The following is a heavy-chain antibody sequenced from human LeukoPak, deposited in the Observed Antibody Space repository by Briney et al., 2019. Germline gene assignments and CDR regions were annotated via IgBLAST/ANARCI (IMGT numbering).Heavy chain of an antibody. V-gene: IGHV5-51*01. J-gene: IGHJ6*02. CDR2: IYPDDSDA. CDR3: ARGAYGSGSYYNYYGMDV. D-gene: IGHD3-10*01. Sequence: GESLQISCKGSGYSFATRWGAWVRQTPGKGLEWMGIIYPDDSDARYSPSFQGQVTISADKSISTAYLQWSSLKASDTAMYFCARGAYGSGSYYNYYGMDVWGQGTTVTVSS. CDR1: GYSFATRW.